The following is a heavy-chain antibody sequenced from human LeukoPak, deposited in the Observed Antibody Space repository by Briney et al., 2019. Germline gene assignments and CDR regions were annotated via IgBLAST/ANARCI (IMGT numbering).Heavy chain of an antibody. J-gene: IGHJ6*03. V-gene: IGHV4-4*07. D-gene: IGHD6-19*01. Sequence: SETLSLTCTVSGGSISSYYWSWLRQPAGKGLEWIGRIYTSGSTNYNPSLKSRVTMSVDTSKNQFSLKLSSVTAADTAVYYCARDQWLASRTEYYYYMDVWGKGTTVTISS. CDR2: IYTSGST. CDR3: ARDQWLASRTEYYYYMDV. CDR1: GGSISSYY.